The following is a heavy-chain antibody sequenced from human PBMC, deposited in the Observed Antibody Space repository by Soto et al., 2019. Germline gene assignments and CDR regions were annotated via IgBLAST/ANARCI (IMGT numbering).Heavy chain of an antibody. CDR2: INPNSGGT. D-gene: IGHD3-3*01. V-gene: IGHV1-2*04. CDR1: GYTFTGYY. J-gene: IGHJ6*02. Sequence: ASVKVSCKASGYTFTGYYMHWVRQAPGQGLERKGWINPNSGGTNYAQKFQGWVTMTRDTSISTAYMELSRLRSDDTAVYFCARGGDYCISTIFGVVIEEYYYYGMDVSGQGTTVTVS. CDR3: ARGGDYCISTIFGVVIEEYYYYGMDV.